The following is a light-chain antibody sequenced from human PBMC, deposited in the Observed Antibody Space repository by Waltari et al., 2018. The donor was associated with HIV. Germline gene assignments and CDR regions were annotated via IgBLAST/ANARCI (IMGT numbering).Light chain of an antibody. Sequence: DVVVTQSPVSLPVTLGQPASISCRSSQGHRYRDGNTNLNWFQQRTGHSPGRLIYKVSIRDSRVPDRFSGSGSGTDFTLNISRLTAENVAVYYCLQGTHWPWRVDQGTRLEIK. CDR3: LQGTHWPWR. V-gene: IGKV2-30*01. CDR2: KVS. CDR1: QGHRYRDGNTN. J-gene: IGKJ5*01.